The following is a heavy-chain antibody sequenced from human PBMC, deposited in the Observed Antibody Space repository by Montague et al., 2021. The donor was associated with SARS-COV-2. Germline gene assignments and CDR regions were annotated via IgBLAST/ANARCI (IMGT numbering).Heavy chain of an antibody. J-gene: IGHJ5*02. D-gene: IGHD4-23*01. CDR1: GFSFSSYA. CDR3: ARVAQLLLGNPQNLFDP. Sequence: SLRLSCAASGFSFSSYAMHWVRQPPGKGLEWLAVISFDGNDRYYAGSLRGRFTISRDNSKDTLYLQLTDLRSDDTGVYYCARVAQLLLGNPQNLFDPWRQGTLVTVST. V-gene: IGHV3-30-3*01. CDR2: ISFDGNDR.